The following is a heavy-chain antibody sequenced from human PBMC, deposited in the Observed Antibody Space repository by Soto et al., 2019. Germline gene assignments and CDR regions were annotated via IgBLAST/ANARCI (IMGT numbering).Heavy chain of an antibody. V-gene: IGHV3-30-3*01. D-gene: IGHD3-3*01. J-gene: IGHJ6*02. CDR3: AREVLRFLEWLFPLGHGMDV. Sequence: PLGALRLSCAASGFTFSSYAMHWVRQAPGKGLEWVAVISYDGSNKYYADSVKGRFTISRDNSKNTLYLQMNSLRAEDTAVYYCAREVLRFLEWLFPLGHGMDVWGQGTTVTVSS. CDR1: GFTFSSYA. CDR2: ISYDGSNK.